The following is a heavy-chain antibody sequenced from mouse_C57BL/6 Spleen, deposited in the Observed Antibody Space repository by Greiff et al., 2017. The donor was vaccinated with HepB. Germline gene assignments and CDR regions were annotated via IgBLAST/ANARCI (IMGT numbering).Heavy chain of an antibody. Sequence: QVHVKQPGAELVMPGASVKLSCKASGYTFTSYWMHWVKQRPGQGLEWIGEIDPSDSYTNYNQKFKGKSTLTVDKSSSTAYMQLSSLTSEDSAVYYCARLAGYYFDYWGQGTTLTVSS. CDR1: GYTFTSYW. CDR2: IDPSDSYT. J-gene: IGHJ2*01. D-gene: IGHD1-1*01. CDR3: ARLAGYYFDY. V-gene: IGHV1-69*01.